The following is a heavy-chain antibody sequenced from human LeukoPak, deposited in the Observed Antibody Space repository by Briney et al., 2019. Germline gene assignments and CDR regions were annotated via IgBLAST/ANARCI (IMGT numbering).Heavy chain of an antibody. Sequence: GGSLRLSCAAPGFTFSNYNMNWVRQAPGKGLEWVSVIYSGGSTYYADSVKGRFTISRDNSKNTLYLQMNSLRAEDTAVYYCARDGFSSGYPYDAFDIWGQGTMVTVSS. D-gene: IGHD3-22*01. CDR3: ARDGFSSGYPYDAFDI. V-gene: IGHV3-53*01. J-gene: IGHJ3*02. CDR1: GFTFSNYN. CDR2: IYSGGST.